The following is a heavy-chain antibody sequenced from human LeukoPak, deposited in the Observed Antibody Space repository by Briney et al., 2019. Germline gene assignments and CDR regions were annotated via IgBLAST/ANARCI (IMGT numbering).Heavy chain of an antibody. D-gene: IGHD1-26*01. CDR1: GFTFSSFE. Sequence: QPGGSLRLSCAASGFTFSSFEMNWVRQAPGKGLEWVSSINAGGYNTYYTDSVKGRFTISRDNSKNTLYLQVNTLRAEDTAEYFCGRLVGATQDWGQGTLVTVSS. CDR2: INAGGYNT. CDR3: GRLVGATQD. J-gene: IGHJ4*02. V-gene: IGHV3-23*01.